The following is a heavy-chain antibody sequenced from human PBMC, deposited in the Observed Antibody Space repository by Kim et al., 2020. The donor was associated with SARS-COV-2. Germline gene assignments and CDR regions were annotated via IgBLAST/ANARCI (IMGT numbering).Heavy chain of an antibody. D-gene: IGHD5-18*01. V-gene: IGHV3-23*01. CDR2: ISGSGGTI. CDR1: GFTFSSYA. CDR3: AKGFGYSYGSRFDY. Sequence: GGSLRLSCAASGFTFSSYAMSWVRQAPGKGLEWVSSISGSGGTIYYADSVKGRFTISRDNAKNTMYLQMNSLRDEDTAVYYCAKGFGYSYGSRFDYWGQGTLVTVSS. J-gene: IGHJ4*02.